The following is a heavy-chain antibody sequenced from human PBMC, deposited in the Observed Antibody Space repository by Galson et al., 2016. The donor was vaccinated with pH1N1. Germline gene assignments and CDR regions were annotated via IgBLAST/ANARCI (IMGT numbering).Heavy chain of an antibody. Sequence: SVKVSCKASGGTFSSYGINWVRQAPGQGLEWMGGIIPIFGTAKYAQNFQGRVTITADESTTTAYMELSSLRSEDTALYYCAKVEGFWSGYYTDWGQGTLVTVSS. CDR1: GGTFSSYG. CDR3: AKVEGFWSGYYTD. D-gene: IGHD3-3*01. CDR2: IIPIFGTA. J-gene: IGHJ4*02. V-gene: IGHV1-69*13.